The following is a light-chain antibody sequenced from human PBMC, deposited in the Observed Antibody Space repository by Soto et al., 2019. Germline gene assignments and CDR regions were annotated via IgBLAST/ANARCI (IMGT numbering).Light chain of an antibody. CDR2: DAS. J-gene: IGKJ2*01. Sequence: EVVMTQSPATLSVSPGERATLSCRASLSVSSHLAWYQQKPGQPPRLLIYDASTRATGIPARFSASGSGTEFTLTINSLQSEDSAIYYCQQYNNWPPYTFGQGTKLEIK. CDR1: LSVSSH. CDR3: QQYNNWPPYT. V-gene: IGKV3-15*01.